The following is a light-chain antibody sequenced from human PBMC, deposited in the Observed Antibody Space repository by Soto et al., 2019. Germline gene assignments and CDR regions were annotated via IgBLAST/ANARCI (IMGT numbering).Light chain of an antibody. CDR1: SSNIGSNY. J-gene: IGLJ1*01. V-gene: IGLV1-47*02. Sequence: QSVLTQPPSASGTPGQRVTISCSGSSSNIGSNYVYWYQQLPGTAPKLLIYNNNERPSGVPDRFSGSKSGTSASLAISGLRSEAEADYYCAAWDDSLSGYVFGTGTKLTVL. CDR3: AAWDDSLSGYV. CDR2: NNN.